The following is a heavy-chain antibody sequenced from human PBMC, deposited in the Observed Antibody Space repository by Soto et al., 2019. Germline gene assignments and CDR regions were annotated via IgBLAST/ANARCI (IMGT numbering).Heavy chain of an antibody. J-gene: IGHJ4*02. V-gene: IGHV3-66*01. Sequence: AQLVESGGGLVQPGGSLRVSCAASGFTVTNNYMSWVRQAPGKGLEWVSVIYSGGTTDYADSVKDRFTISRDNSRNTLYLQMNSLRGDDTAVYYCTRDRSSGWSEYWGQGTLVTVSS. D-gene: IGHD6-19*01. CDR1: GFTVTNNY. CDR3: TRDRSSGWSEY. CDR2: IYSGGTT.